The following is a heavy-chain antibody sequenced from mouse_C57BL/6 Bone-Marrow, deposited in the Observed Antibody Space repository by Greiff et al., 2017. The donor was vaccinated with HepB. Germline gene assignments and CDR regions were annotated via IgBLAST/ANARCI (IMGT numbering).Heavy chain of an antibody. J-gene: IGHJ2*01. D-gene: IGHD2-5*01. CDR3: ARRGASNGFDY. V-gene: IGHV1-81*01. CDR1: GYTFTSYG. Sequence: VQVVESGAELARPGASVKLSCKASGYTFTSYGISWVKQRTGQGLEWIGEIYPRSGNTYYNEKFKGKATLTADKSSSTAYMELRSLTSEDSAVYFCARRGASNGFDYWGQGTTLTVSS. CDR2: IYPRSGNT.